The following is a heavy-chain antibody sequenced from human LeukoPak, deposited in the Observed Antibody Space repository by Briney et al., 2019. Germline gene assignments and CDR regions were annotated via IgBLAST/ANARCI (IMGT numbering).Heavy chain of an antibody. CDR2: ISSNGGYI. Sequence: PGGSLRLSCAGSEFTFRSYSMSWVRQPPGKGLEWVLSISSNGGYIYYADSVKGRFTISRDNARDSVYLQMKSLRAEDTAVYYCASAGPNYDSSGYVYWGQGTPVTVSS. V-gene: IGHV3-21*01. CDR1: EFTFRSYS. J-gene: IGHJ4*02. D-gene: IGHD3-22*01. CDR3: ASAGPNYDSSGYVY.